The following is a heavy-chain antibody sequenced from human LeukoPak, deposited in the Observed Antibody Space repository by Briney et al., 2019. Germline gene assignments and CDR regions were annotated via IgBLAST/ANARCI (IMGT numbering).Heavy chain of an antibody. CDR3: TRDRGRGYNYGFDY. V-gene: IGHV4-31*03. Sequence: PSGTLSLTCTVSGDSISSSSYYWGWIRQHPGKGLEWIGYIYYSGSTYYNPSLKSRVTISVDTTKNQFSLKLSSVTAADTAVYYCTRDRGRGYNYGFDYWGQGTLVTVSS. D-gene: IGHD5-18*01. CDR2: IYYSGST. J-gene: IGHJ4*02. CDR1: GDSISSSSYY.